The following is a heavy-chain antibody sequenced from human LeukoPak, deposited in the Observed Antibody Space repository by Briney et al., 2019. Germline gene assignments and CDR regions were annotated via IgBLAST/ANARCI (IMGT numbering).Heavy chain of an antibody. CDR2: ISGSGGST. V-gene: IGHV3-23*01. CDR1: GFTFSSYA. J-gene: IGHJ5*02. Sequence: GGSLRLSCAASGFTFSSYAMSWVRQAPGKGLEWVSAISGSGGSTYYADSVKGRFTISRDNSKNTLYLQMSSLRAEDTAVYYCAKVYSSGWYVGWFDPWGQGTLVTVSS. CDR3: AKVYSSGWYVGWFDP. D-gene: IGHD6-19*01.